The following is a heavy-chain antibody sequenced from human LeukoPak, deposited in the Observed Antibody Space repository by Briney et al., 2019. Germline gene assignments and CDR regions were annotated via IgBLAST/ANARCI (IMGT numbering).Heavy chain of an antibody. CDR3: ATNTMFRGIHAFDI. CDR1: GSTFTNNW. CDR2: IYPGDSDT. Sequence: GESLKISCKGSGSTFTNNWIAWVRQMPGKGLEWMGIIYPGDSDTRYSPSFQGQVTISADKSISTAYLQWSSLKASDSAMYYCATNTMFRGIHAFDIWGQGTMVTVSS. V-gene: IGHV5-51*01. J-gene: IGHJ3*02. D-gene: IGHD3-10*01.